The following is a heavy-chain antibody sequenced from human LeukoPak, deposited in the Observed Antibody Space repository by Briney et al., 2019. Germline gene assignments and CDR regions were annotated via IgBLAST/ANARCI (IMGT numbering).Heavy chain of an antibody. V-gene: IGHV3-7*01. J-gene: IGHJ4*02. D-gene: IGHD4-17*01. Sequence: GGSLRLSSAASGFIFSSCWVSWVRQAPGKGLEWVASIKEDGSEKKHADSVKGRFTISRDNAENSLYLQMNSLRAEDTAVYYCATLKAAVTIFDNWGQGTLVTVSS. CDR1: GFIFSSCW. CDR2: IKEDGSEK. CDR3: ATLKAAVTIFDN.